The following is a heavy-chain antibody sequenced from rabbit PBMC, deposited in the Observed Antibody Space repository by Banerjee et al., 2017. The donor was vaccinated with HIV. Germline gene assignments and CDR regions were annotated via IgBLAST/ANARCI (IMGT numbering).Heavy chain of an antibody. Sequence: PGKGLEWIACMDNGDGTYYASWAKGRFTISKSSSTTVTLQMTSLTAADTAIYSCARGAGYAGYGYATVRDSDYYGMDLWGPGTLVTVS. CDR3: ARGAGYAGYGYATVRDSDYYGMDL. D-gene: IGHD6-1*01. J-gene: IGHJ6*01. V-gene: IGHV1S40*01. CDR2: MDNGDGT.